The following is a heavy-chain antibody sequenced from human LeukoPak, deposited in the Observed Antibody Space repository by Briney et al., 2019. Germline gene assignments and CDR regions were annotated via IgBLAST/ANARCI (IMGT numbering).Heavy chain of an antibody. Sequence: SETLSLTCTVSGGSISSYYWSWIRQPPGKGLEWIGYIYYSGSTNYNPSLKSRVAISVDTSKNQFSLKLSSVTAADTAVYYCARSQWFPFLDPWGQGTLVTVSS. CDR2: IYYSGST. V-gene: IGHV4-59*01. D-gene: IGHD3-10*01. J-gene: IGHJ5*02. CDR3: ARSQWFPFLDP. CDR1: GGSISSYY.